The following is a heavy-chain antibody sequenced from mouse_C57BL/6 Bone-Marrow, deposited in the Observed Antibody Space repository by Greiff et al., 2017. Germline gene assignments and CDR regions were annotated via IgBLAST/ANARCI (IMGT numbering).Heavy chain of an antibody. D-gene: IGHD1-1*02. J-gene: IGHJ2*01. V-gene: IGHV1-81*01. CDR1: GYTFTSYG. CDR3: AYGVDD. Sequence: QVQLKESGAELARPGASVKLSCKASGYTFTSYGISWVKQRTGQGLEWIGEIYPRSGNTYYNEKFKGKATLTADKSSSTAYMELRSLTSEDSAVYFCAYGVDDWGQGTTLTVSS. CDR2: IYPRSGNT.